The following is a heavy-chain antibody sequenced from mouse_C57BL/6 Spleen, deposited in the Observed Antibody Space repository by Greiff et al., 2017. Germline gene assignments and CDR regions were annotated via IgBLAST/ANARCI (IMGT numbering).Heavy chain of an antibody. V-gene: IGHV1-80*01. CDR2: IYPGDGDT. Sequence: QVQLQQSGAELVKPGASVKISCKASGYAFSSYWMNWVKQRPGKGLEWIGQIYPGDGDTNYNGKFKGKATLTADKSSSTAYMQLSSLTSEDSAVYFCARGITTVVYWYFDVLGTGTTVTVSS. CDR3: ARGITTVVYWYFDV. CDR1: GYAFSSYW. J-gene: IGHJ1*03. D-gene: IGHD1-1*01.